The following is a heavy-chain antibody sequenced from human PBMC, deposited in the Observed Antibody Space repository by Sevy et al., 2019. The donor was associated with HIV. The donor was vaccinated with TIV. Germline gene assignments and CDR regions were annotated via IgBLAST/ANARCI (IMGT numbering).Heavy chain of an antibody. CDR3: AGGFWSGFDY. Sequence: GGSLRLSCADSGVTFSSYAMSWVRQAPGKGLEWVSTISGHGGSTYYAGAVKGRFTISRDNSRKTLDLEMNSLRAEDAAIYYCAGGFWSGFDYWGQGSLVTVSS. V-gene: IGHV3-23*01. D-gene: IGHD3-3*01. CDR2: ISGHGGST. J-gene: IGHJ4*02. CDR1: GVTFSSYA.